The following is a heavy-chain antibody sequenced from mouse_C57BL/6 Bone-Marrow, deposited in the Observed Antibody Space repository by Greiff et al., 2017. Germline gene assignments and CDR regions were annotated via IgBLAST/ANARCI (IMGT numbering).Heavy chain of an antibody. J-gene: IGHJ3*01. Sequence: VQLQQPGTELVKPGASVKLSCKASGYTFTSYWMHWVKQRPGQGLEWIGNINPSNGGTNYNEKFKSKATLTVDKSSSTAYMQLSSLTSEDSAVYYCARSADYYGSSYVSFAYWGQGTLVTVSA. CDR2: INPSNGGT. CDR3: ARSADYYGSSYVSFAY. CDR1: GYTFTSYW. V-gene: IGHV1-53*01. D-gene: IGHD1-1*01.